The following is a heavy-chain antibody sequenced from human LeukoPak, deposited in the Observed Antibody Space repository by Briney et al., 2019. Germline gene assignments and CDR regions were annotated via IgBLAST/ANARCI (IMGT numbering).Heavy chain of an antibody. CDR2: IYTGGGR. J-gene: IGHJ4*02. V-gene: IGHV3-53*01. Sequence: GGSLRLSCAASGFIFSSHAMNWVRQAPGKELEWVSVIYTGGGRYYADSVRGRFTISRDTSKNMVFLQMNSLRVEDTAVYYCARGIDYWGRGTLVTVSS. CDR3: ARGIDY. CDR1: GFIFSSHA.